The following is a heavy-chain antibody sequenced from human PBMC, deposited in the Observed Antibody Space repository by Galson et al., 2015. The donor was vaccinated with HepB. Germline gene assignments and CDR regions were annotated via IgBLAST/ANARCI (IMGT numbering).Heavy chain of an antibody. J-gene: IGHJ4*02. CDR3: AKDPHPYARPNYFDY. Sequence: SLRLSCAASGFTFSSYGMHWVRQAPGKGLEWVAVISYDGSNKYYADSVKGRFTISRDNSKNTLYLQMNSLRAEDTAVYYCAKDPHPYARPNYFDYWGQGTLVTVSS. V-gene: IGHV3-30*18. CDR1: GFTFSSYG. D-gene: IGHD2-2*01. CDR2: ISYDGSNK.